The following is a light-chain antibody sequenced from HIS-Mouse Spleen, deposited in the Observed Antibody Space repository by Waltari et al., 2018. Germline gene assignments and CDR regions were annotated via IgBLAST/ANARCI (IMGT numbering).Light chain of an antibody. CDR1: QGISSY. J-gene: IGKJ2*01. CDR3: QQYYSYPYT. CDR2: AAS. V-gene: IGKV1-8*01. Sequence: AIRMTQSPSSLSASTGDRVTITCRASQGISSYLAWYQQKPGKAPKRLIYAASTLQSWVPSMFSGSGSGTDFTLTISCLQSEDFATYYCQQYYSYPYTFGQGTKLEIK.